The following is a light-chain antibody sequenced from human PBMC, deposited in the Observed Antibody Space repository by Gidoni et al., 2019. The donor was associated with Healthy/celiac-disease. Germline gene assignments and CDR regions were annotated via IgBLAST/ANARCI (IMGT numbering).Light chain of an antibody. CDR2: DAS. Sequence: EIVLTQSPATLSLSPGERATLSCRASQSVRSYLAWYQQKPGQAPRLLIYDASNRATGIPARFSGSGSGTDFTLTIRSLEPEDFAVYYCQQRSNWPPGLTFGGGTKVEIK. J-gene: IGKJ4*01. CDR3: QQRSNWPPGLT. CDR1: QSVRSY. V-gene: IGKV3-11*01.